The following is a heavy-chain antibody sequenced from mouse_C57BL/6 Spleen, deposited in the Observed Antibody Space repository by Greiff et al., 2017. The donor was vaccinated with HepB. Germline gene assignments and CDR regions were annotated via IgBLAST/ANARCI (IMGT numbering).Heavy chain of an antibody. J-gene: IGHJ4*01. Sequence: QVQLKQPGAELVKPGASVKMSCKASGYTFTSYWITWVKQRPGQGLEWIGDIYPGSGSTNYNEKFKSKATLTVDTSSSTAYMQLSSLTSEDSAVYYCARRRGFDYDGAMDYWGQGTSVTVSS. CDR3: ARRRGFDYDGAMDY. D-gene: IGHD2-4*01. CDR2: IYPGSGST. CDR1: GYTFTSYW. V-gene: IGHV1-55*01.